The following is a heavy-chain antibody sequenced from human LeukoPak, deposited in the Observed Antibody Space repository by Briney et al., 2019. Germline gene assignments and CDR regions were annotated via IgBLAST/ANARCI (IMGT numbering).Heavy chain of an antibody. CDR1: GGSISSYY. CDR2: IYTSGST. J-gene: IGHJ4*02. Sequence: SETLSLTCTVSGGSISSYYWSWIRQPPGKGLEWIGRIYTSGSTNYNPSLKSRVTMSVDTSKNQFSLKLSSVTAADTAVYYCAREKRSSGSYYVEFDYWGQGTLVTVSS. V-gene: IGHV4-4*07. CDR3: AREKRSSGSYYVEFDY. D-gene: IGHD1-26*01.